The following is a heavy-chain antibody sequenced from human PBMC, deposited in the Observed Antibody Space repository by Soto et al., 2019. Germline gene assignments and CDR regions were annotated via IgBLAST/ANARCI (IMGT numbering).Heavy chain of an antibody. Sequence: QVQLVESGGGGDQRGRSLRLSCAASGFTFSDYGMHWVRQAPGKGLEWVAVISYEGSNKFYGDSVKGRFTISRDNSKNTLYLQMNSLRLEDSAVYYCAKVRVRGIIITNYGMDVWGQGTTVTVSS. CDR2: ISYEGSNK. D-gene: IGHD3-10*01. CDR1: GFTFSDYG. J-gene: IGHJ6*02. CDR3: AKVRVRGIIITNYGMDV. V-gene: IGHV3-30*18.